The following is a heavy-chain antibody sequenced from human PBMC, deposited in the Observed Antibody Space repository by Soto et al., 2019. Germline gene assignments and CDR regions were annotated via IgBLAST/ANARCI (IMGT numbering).Heavy chain of an antibody. CDR3: ARGTSAVSRSWYYADD. V-gene: IGHV1-8*02. J-gene: IGHJ6*04. CDR1: EYTFTSYD. Sequence: ASVKVSCKASEYTFTSYDMHWVRQAPGQRLEWMGWINANSGNTGYAQKFHGRVTMTRNTSMSTAYMALSSLRSEDTAAYYSARGTSAVSRSWYYADDWRKEGTVNVCS. CDR2: INANSGNT. D-gene: IGHD3-3*01.